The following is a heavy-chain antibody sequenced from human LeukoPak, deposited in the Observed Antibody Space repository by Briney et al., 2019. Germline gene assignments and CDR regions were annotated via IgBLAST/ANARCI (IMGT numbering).Heavy chain of an antibody. CDR2: IIPILGTA. Sequence: VASVKVSCKASGGTFSSYAISWVRQAPGQGLEWMGRIIPILGTANYAQKFQGRVTITTDESTSTAYMELSSLRSKDTAVYYCAQTYYYDSSGYYPLDYWGQGTLVTVSS. V-gene: IGHV1-69*11. CDR3: AQTYYYDSSGYYPLDY. D-gene: IGHD3-22*01. CDR1: GGTFSSYA. J-gene: IGHJ4*02.